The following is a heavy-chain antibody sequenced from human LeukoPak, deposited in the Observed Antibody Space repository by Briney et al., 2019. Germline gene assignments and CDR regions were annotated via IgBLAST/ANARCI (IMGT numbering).Heavy chain of an antibody. V-gene: IGHV4-4*02. Sequence: PSETLSLTCAVSGGSMSSTKWWSWVRPPPRKGVEWSGEIYHSGSTNYNPSLKRRLTISVEKSKNKVCLKVNTVTAADTAVYYCATSMVMNHYSFDYWAQGTLVTVSS. CDR2: IYHSGST. J-gene: IGHJ4*02. CDR1: GGSMSSTKW. D-gene: IGHD1-14*01. CDR3: ATSMVMNHYSFDY.